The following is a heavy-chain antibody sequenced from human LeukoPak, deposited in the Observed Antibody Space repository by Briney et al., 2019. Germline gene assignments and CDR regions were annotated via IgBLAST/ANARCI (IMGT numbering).Heavy chain of an antibody. CDR3: ARGNYYGSGLFDP. J-gene: IGHJ5*02. Sequence: SETLSLTCTVSGGSISSSSYYWGWIRQPPGKGLEWIGSIYYSGSTNYNPSLKSRVTISVDTSKNQFSLKLSSVTAADTAVYYCARGNYYGSGLFDPWGQGTLVTVSS. D-gene: IGHD3-10*01. CDR2: IYYSGST. CDR1: GGSISSSSYY. V-gene: IGHV4-39*07.